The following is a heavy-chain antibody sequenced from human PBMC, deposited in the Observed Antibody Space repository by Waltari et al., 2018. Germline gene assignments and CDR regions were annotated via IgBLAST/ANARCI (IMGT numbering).Heavy chain of an antibody. Sequence: EVQLLESGGGLVQPGGSLRLSCAASGFTFSSYAMSWVRQAPGQGLEWVSAISGSGGSTSYADSVKGRFTISRDNSKNTLYLQMNSLRAEDTAVYYCAKAVAVDLPAEYFQHWGQGTLVTVSS. CDR2: ISGSGGST. CDR3: AKAVAVDLPAEYFQH. CDR1: GFTFSSYA. D-gene: IGHD2-21*01. V-gene: IGHV3-23*01. J-gene: IGHJ1*01.